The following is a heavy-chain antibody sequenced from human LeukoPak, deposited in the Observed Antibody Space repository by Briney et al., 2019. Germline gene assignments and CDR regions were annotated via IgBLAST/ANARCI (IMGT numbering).Heavy chain of an antibody. V-gene: IGHV1-18*01. CDR3: ARVYRFYNSWPYFDY. D-gene: IGHD6-13*01. Sequence: ASVKVSCKAAGYTFSSYGITWVRQAPGQGLEWMGWMSSSNDNTNYALKLQGRVTMTTDTSTSTAYMELRSLRSGDTAIYYCARVYRFYNSWPYFDYWGQGTLVTVSS. CDR2: MSSSNDNT. CDR1: GYTFSSYG. J-gene: IGHJ4*02.